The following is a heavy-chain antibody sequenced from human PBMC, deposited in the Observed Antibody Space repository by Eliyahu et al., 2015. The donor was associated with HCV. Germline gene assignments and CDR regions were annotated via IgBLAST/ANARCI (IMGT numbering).Heavy chain of an antibody. V-gene: IGHV1-18*01. CDR2: ISAYXGNX. CDR3: ARDILSRSSSWYVLVDYYGMDV. J-gene: IGHJ6*02. D-gene: IGHD6-13*01. Sequence: QVQLVQSGAEVKKPGASVKVSCKASGYTFTSYGIXWVRQAPGQGLEWMGWISAYXGNXNXAQKLQGRVTXTTDTSTSTAYMELRSLRSDDTAVYYCARDILSRSSSWYVLVDYYGMDVWGQGTTVTVSS. CDR1: GYTFTSYG.